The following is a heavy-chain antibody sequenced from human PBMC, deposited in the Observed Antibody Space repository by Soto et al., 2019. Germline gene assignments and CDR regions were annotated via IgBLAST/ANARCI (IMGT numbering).Heavy chain of an antibody. CDR1: GFPFTVFW. D-gene: IGHD4-4*01. CDR2: INQGGSET. CDR3: ARDGPIQQLGQSYQF. V-gene: IGHV3-7*01. Sequence: EVQLVESGGALVQPGGSLRLSCAASGFPFTVFWISWVRRVPGKGLEWLANINQGGSETYYVDSVKGRFTISRDNAANLVYLEMNSLRAEDTAVYYCARDGPIQQLGQSYQFWGQGTLVTVSS. J-gene: IGHJ1*01.